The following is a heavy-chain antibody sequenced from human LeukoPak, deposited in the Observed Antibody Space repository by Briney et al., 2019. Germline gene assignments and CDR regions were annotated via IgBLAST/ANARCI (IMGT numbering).Heavy chain of an antibody. D-gene: IGHD2-2*01. CDR2: ISPILGIA. Sequence: ASVKVSCKASGGTFSSYAISWVRQAPGQGLEWMGRISPILGIANYAQKFQGRVTITADKSTSTAYMELSSLRSEDTAVYYCARDSIQYQLLFWFDPWGQGTLVTVSS. V-gene: IGHV1-69*04. CDR1: GGTFSSYA. CDR3: ARDSIQYQLLFWFDP. J-gene: IGHJ5*02.